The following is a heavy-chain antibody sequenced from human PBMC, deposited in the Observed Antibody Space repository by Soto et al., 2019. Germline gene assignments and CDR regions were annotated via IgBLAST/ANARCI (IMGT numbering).Heavy chain of an antibody. CDR2: ISGSGGGN. CDR3: AKDRSGPFGY. D-gene: IGHD1-26*01. CDR1: GFTFSSYA. V-gene: IGHV3-23*01. Sequence: GGSLRHTCAASGFTFSSYAMSWVRQAPGKGLEWATAISGSGGGNYYADSVTGRFTIPRDTYKNTPYVQINSLRAEDAAENYSAKDRSGPFGYWGRGTLVTVS. J-gene: IGHJ4*01.